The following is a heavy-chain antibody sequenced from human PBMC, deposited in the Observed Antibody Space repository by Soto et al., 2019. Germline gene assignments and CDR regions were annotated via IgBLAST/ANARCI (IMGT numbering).Heavy chain of an antibody. D-gene: IGHD3-3*01. Sequence: GGSLRLSCAASGFTFGSYGMHWVRQAPGKGLEWVAVIWYDGSNKYYADSVKGRFTISRDNSKNTLYLQMNSLRAEDTAVYYCARDSGGRITIFGVVTQDYGMDVWGQGTTVTVSS. J-gene: IGHJ6*02. V-gene: IGHV3-33*01. CDR3: ARDSGGRITIFGVVTQDYGMDV. CDR2: IWYDGSNK. CDR1: GFTFGSYG.